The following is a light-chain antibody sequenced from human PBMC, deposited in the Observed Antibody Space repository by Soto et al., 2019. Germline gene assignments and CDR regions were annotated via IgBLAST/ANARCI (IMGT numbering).Light chain of an antibody. CDR3: QHYGSSST. J-gene: IGKJ1*01. CDR2: GTS. CDR1: QDISSNS. Sequence: EIVLTQSPGTLSLSPGERATLSCRASQDISSNSLAWYQQKPGQAPRLLIYGTSSRATGIPDRLSGSGSGTEFTLTISRLEPEDFAVYYCQHYGSSSTFGQGTKVEIK. V-gene: IGKV3-20*01.